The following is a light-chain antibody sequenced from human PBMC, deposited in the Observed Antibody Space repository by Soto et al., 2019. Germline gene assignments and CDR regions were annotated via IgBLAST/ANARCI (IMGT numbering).Light chain of an antibody. CDR1: GSNIGSNS. CDR3: AAWDDSLNGFV. Sequence: QSVLTRPPSASGTPGQRVSISCSGSGSNIGSNSVQWHQQLPGTAPNLLIYADNQRPSGVPDRFSGSKSGTSASLAITGLQSGDEADYYCAAWDDSLNGFVFGTGTKVTVL. CDR2: ADN. J-gene: IGLJ1*01. V-gene: IGLV1-44*01.